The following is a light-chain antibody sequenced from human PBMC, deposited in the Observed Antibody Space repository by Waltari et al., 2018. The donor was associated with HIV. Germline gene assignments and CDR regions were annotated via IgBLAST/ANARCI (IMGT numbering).Light chain of an antibody. CDR1: DSNIGNNF. Sequence: QSVLTQPPSLSAAPGQKVTISCSGSDSNIGNNFVSWYQQLPGAAPKLLIYDNDSRPSAISDRFSGSKSGTSATLGITGLQAGDEADYYCATWDNNLYVGQVFGGGTKLTVL. CDR2: DND. V-gene: IGLV1-51*01. J-gene: IGLJ3*02. CDR3: ATWDNNLYVGQV.